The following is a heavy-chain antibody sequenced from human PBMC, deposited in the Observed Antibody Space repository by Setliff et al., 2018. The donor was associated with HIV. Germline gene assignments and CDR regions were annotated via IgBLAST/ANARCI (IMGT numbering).Heavy chain of an antibody. CDR2: IYHGGNT. J-gene: IGHJ6*03. V-gene: IGHV4-4*02. CDR3: GRTMTYYYLCMDV. Sequence: SLTCDVSGGSISSNSWWTWVRQPPGKGLEWIGQIYHGGNTRYNPSLKSRLTMSIDRSKNRVSPELSSVTAADTAVYYCGRTMTYYYLCMDVWGNGTTVTVSS. CDR1: GGSISSNSW.